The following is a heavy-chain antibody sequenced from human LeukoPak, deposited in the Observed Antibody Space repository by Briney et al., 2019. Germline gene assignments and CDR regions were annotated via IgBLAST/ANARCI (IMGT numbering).Heavy chain of an antibody. CDR1: GFTFSSYG. Sequence: GGSLSLSCAASGFTFSSYGMHWVRQAPAKGLEWVAFIRYDGSNKYYADSVKGRFTISRDNSKNTLYLQMNSPRAEDTAVYYRAKNRGKWSCYYTFDSWGQGTLVNVSS. V-gene: IGHV3-30*02. D-gene: IGHD3-3*01. J-gene: IGHJ4*02. CDR3: AKNRGKWSCYYTFDS. CDR2: IRYDGSNK.